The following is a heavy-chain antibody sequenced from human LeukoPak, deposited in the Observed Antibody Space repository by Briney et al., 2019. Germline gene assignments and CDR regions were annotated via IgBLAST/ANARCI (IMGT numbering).Heavy chain of an antibody. CDR2: ISYDGSIK. V-gene: IGHV3-30*04. CDR1: GFTFSTYA. D-gene: IGHD5-24*01. J-gene: IGHJ4*02. Sequence: GGSLRLSCAAPGFTFSTYAMHWVRQAPGKGLQWVALISYDGSIKHYADSVKGRFTISRDNSKNTLYLQMNTLRAEDTALYYCSRDSARRDGYNFDYWGQGTLATVSS. CDR3: SRDSARRDGYNFDY.